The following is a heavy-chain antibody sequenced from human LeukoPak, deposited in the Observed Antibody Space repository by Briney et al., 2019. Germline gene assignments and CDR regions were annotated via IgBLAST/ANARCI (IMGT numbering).Heavy chain of an antibody. CDR1: GFTFSSYE. J-gene: IGHJ4*02. CDR2: ISNSGNTI. D-gene: IGHD3-16*01. CDR3: ARGLGPHY. V-gene: IGHV3-48*03. Sequence: GSLRLSCAASGFTFSSYEMNWVRQAPGKGLEWVSYISNSGNTIYYADSVKGRFTISRDNAKNSLYLQMNSLRAGDTAVYYCARGLGPHYWGQGTLVTVSS.